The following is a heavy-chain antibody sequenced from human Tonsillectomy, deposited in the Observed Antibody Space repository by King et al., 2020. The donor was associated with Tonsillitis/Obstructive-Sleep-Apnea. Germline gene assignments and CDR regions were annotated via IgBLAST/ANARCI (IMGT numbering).Heavy chain of an antibody. Sequence: QLVQSGAEIKKPGSSVKNSCEASGGSLSTYGISWVRQAPGQGLVWMGRIIPISATPNYAQKFRGRVTITADKFTNTAYMELNSLISEDSAIYYCASLTAGRGWENYYYMDVWGKGTTVTVSS. D-gene: IGHD3-10*01. CDR3: ASLTAGRGWENYYYMDV. CDR2: IIPISATP. CDR1: GGSLSTYG. J-gene: IGHJ6*03. V-gene: IGHV1-69*14.